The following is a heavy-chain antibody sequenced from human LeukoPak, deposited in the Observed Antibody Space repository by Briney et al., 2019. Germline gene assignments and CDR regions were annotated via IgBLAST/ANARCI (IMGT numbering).Heavy chain of an antibody. J-gene: IGHJ2*01. CDR1: GFTFSSYA. CDR3: AKDMDSSGYYYWYFDL. D-gene: IGHD3-22*01. V-gene: IGHV3-23*01. Sequence: GGSLRLSCAASGFTFSSYAMSWVRQAPGKGPEWVSAISGSGGSTYYADSVKGRFTISRDNSKNTLYLQMNSLRAEDTAVYYCAKDMDSSGYYYWYFDLWGRGTLVTVSS. CDR2: ISGSGGST.